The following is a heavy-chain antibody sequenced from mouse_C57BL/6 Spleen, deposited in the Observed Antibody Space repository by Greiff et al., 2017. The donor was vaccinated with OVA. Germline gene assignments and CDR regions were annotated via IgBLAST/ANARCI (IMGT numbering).Heavy chain of an antibody. J-gene: IGHJ2*01. V-gene: IGHV1-52*01. D-gene: IGHD1-1*01. Sequence: VQLQQPGAELVRPGSSVKLSCKASGYTFTSYWMHWVKQRPIQGLEWIGNIDPSDSETHYNQKFKDKATLTVDKSSSTAYMQLSSLTSEDSAVYYCARWDYGRTPHFDYWGQGTTLTVSS. CDR1: GYTFTSYW. CDR3: ARWDYGRTPHFDY. CDR2: IDPSDSET.